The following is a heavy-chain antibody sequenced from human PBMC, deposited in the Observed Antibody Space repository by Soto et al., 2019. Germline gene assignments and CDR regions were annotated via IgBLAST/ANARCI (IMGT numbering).Heavy chain of an antibody. Sequence: QVQLQESGPGLVKPSQTLTLTCTVSGGSISSGGYYWSWIRQHPGKGLEWIGYIYYSGSTYYNPSLKSRVTTSVDTSKNQFSLKLSSVTAADTAVYYCARDQIAGISYYFDYWGQGTLVTVSS. CDR1: GGSISSGGYY. D-gene: IGHD6-13*01. V-gene: IGHV4-31*03. CDR3: ARDQIAGISYYFDY. J-gene: IGHJ4*02. CDR2: IYYSGST.